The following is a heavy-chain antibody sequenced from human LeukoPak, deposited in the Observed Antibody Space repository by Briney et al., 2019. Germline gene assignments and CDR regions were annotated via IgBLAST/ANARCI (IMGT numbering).Heavy chain of an antibody. V-gene: IGHV3-21*01. J-gene: IGHJ4*02. D-gene: IGHD3-3*01. CDR1: GFTCSSYS. Sequence: GGSLRLSCAASGFTCSSYSVNWVRQAPGKGLEWVSSITSSSSTYYSDSVKGRFTISRDNAKNSLYLQMNSLRVEDTAVYYCARVGFYDFWGGINFFDYWGQGTLVTVSS. CDR3: ARVGFYDFWGGINFFDY. CDR2: ITSSSST.